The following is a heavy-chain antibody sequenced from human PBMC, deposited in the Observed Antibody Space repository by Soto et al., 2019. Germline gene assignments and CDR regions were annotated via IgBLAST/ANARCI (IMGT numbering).Heavy chain of an antibody. Sequence: PGGSLRLSCAASGFTFSSYWMTWVRQAPGKGLEWVATISHDGNGKYYVDSMKGRFSISRDNAQSSLYLQMNSLRADDTAVYYCARENHAKFDYWGQGTLVTVSS. CDR2: ISHDGNGK. CDR3: ARENHAKFDY. J-gene: IGHJ4*02. V-gene: IGHV3-7*01. CDR1: GFTFSSYW.